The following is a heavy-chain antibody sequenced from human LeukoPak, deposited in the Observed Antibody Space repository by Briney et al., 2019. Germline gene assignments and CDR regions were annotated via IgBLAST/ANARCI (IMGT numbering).Heavy chain of an antibody. V-gene: IGHV3-23*01. D-gene: IGHD3-10*01. CDR1: GFTFSNAW. J-gene: IGHJ4*02. CDR3: AKSMVRGVTTSLIDY. CDR2: ISGSGGST. Sequence: GGSLRLSCAASGFTFSNAWMNWVRQAPGKGLEWVSAISGSGGSTYYADSVKGRFTISRDNSKNTLYLQMNSLRAEDTAVYYCAKSMVRGVTTSLIDYWGQGTLVTVSS.